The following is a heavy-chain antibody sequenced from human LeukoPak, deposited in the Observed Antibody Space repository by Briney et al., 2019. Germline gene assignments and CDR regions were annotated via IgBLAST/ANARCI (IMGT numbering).Heavy chain of an antibody. Sequence: GGSLRLSCAASGFTFISYWMHWVRQDPVKGLLWVSRINGDGSSTDYADSEKGRFTISIDNAKNTVYLQMNSLKAEDTAVYYCVRGYSSGYRLDYWGQGTLVTVSS. V-gene: IGHV3-74*01. CDR2: INGDGSST. J-gene: IGHJ4*02. D-gene: IGHD3-22*01. CDR3: VRGYSSGYRLDY. CDR1: GFTFISYW.